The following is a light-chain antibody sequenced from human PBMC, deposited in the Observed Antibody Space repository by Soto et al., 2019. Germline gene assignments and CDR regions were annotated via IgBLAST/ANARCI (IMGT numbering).Light chain of an antibody. CDR2: SAS. CDR1: QGIGTF. V-gene: IGKV1-27*01. CDR3: QKYNSFPWT. J-gene: IGKJ1*01. Sequence: DIQMTQSPSSLSASVGDRVIITCRASQGIGTFLAWYQQKPGKVPELLMYSASTLQSGVPSRFSGSGSGTQFTLTISSLQPEYIATYYCQKYNSFPWTFGPGTKVELK.